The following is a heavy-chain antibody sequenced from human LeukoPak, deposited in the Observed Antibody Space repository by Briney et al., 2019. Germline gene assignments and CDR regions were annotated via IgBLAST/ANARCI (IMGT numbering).Heavy chain of an antibody. Sequence: GGSLRLSCAASGFTFSSYSMNWVRQAPGKGLEWVSYISSSSSTIYYADSVKGRFTISRDNAKNSLYLQMNSLRAEDTAVYYCATTGYSSRNYWGQGTLVTVSS. V-gene: IGHV3-48*01. J-gene: IGHJ4*02. CDR1: GFTFSSYS. D-gene: IGHD6-13*01. CDR2: ISSSSSTI. CDR3: ATTGYSSRNY.